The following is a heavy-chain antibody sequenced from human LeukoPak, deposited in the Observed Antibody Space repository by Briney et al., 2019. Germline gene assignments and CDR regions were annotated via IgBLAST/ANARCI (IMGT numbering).Heavy chain of an antibody. J-gene: IGHJ4*02. CDR1: GFTFSNYW. V-gene: IGHV3-74*01. Sequence: GGSLRLSCAASGFTFSNYWMNWVRHVPGKGLMWVSRMSGDGSNTNYADSVKGRFTISRDNAKNTLYLQMNSLRVEDTALYYCARSFSNTVRGVGDSWGQGTLVTVSS. CDR3: ARSFSNTVRGVGDS. D-gene: IGHD3-10*01. CDR2: MSGDGSNT.